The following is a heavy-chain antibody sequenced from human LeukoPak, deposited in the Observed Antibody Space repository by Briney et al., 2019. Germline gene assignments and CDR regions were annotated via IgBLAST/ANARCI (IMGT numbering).Heavy chain of an antibody. V-gene: IGHV1-18*01. D-gene: IGHD3-10*01. CDR1: GYTFTSYG. CDR2: ISAYNGNT. CDR3: ARDRGIYGSGSYYKVLGY. J-gene: IGHJ4*02. Sequence: ASVEVSCKASGYTFTSYGISWVRQAPGQGLEWMGWISAYNGNTNYAQKLQGRVTMTTDTSTSTAYMELRSLRSDDTAVYYCARDRGIYGSGSYYKVLGYWGQGTLVTVSS.